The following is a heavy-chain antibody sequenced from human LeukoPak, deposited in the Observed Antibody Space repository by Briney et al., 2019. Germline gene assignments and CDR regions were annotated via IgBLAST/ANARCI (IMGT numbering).Heavy chain of an antibody. J-gene: IGHJ3*02. CDR1: GYTFTSYY. CDR3: ARERSSGYNDAFDI. Sequence: GASVKVSCKASGYTFTSYYMHWVRQAPGQGLERMGIINPSGGNTNYAQKFQGRVTMTRDMSTSTVYMELSSLRSEDTAVYYCARERSSGYNDAFDIWGQGTMVTVSS. D-gene: IGHD3-22*01. V-gene: IGHV1-46*01. CDR2: INPSGGNT.